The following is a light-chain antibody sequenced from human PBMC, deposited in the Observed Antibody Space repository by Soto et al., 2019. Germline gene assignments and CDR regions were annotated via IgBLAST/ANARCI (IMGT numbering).Light chain of an antibody. Sequence: EIVMTQIPATLSVSPGERATLSCRASQSVSINLAWYQQKPGQAPRLLIYGASTRATGIPARFSGSGSGTEFTLTISSLQSEDFAVYYCQQYNNWPYTFGQGTKLEIK. CDR1: QSVSIN. CDR2: GAS. J-gene: IGKJ2*01. CDR3: QQYNNWPYT. V-gene: IGKV3-15*01.